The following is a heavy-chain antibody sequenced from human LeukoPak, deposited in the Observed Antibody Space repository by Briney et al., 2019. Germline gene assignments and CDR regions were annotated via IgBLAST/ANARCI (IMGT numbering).Heavy chain of an antibody. CDR1: GFTITTYS. V-gene: IGHV3-48*01. J-gene: IGHJ1*01. Sequence: PGGSLRLSCAASGFTITTYSMNWVRQAPGKGLEWVSYISSSSTTIYYADSVKGRFTIPRDNARNSLYLQMNSLRAEDTAVYYCTSWGDTTAEYFQRWGQGTLVTVSS. D-gene: IGHD2-21*02. CDR2: ISSSSTTI. CDR3: TSWGDTTAEYFQR.